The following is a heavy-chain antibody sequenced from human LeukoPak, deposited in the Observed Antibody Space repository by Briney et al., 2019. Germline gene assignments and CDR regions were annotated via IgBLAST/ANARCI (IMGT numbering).Heavy chain of an antibody. CDR3: ARSSIFDY. J-gene: IGHJ4*02. CDR1: GFTFSSYA. V-gene: IGHV3-30-3*01. Sequence: PGGSLKLSCAASGFTFSSYAMHWVRQAPGKGLEWVAVISYDGSKKYYADSVKGRFTISRDNSKSTLYLQMNSRRAEDTAVYYCARSSIFDYWGQGTLVTVSS. CDR2: ISYDGSKK.